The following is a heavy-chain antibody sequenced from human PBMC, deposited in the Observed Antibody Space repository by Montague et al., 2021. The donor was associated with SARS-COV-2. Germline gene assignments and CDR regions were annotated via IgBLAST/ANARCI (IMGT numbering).Heavy chain of an antibody. J-gene: IGHJ3*02. CDR3: ARIWGATRGDACDI. CDR1: GFSLSTSGMC. Sequence: PALVKPTQTLTLTCTFSGFSLSTSGMCVSWIRQPPGKALEWLALIDSDDDKYYSTSLKTRLTISKDTSKNQVVLTMTNMDPVDTATYYCARIWGATRGDACDIGGQRKMGTVSS. CDR2: IDSDDDK. D-gene: IGHD1-26*01. V-gene: IGHV2-70*01.